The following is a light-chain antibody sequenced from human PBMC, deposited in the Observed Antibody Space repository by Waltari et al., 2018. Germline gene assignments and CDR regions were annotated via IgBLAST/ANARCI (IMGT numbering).Light chain of an antibody. Sequence: QSALTQPASLSASPGQSITIPCSGTSNDVGSNNHVSWFQQNPGKAPKLIIYEVTDRPSWSSNRFSGSKSGNTASLTISGLQAEDEAHYYCASYTTTNIWVFGGGTKLTVL. CDR2: EVT. J-gene: IGLJ3*02. CDR1: SNDVGSNNH. CDR3: ASYTTTNIWV. V-gene: IGLV2-14*01.